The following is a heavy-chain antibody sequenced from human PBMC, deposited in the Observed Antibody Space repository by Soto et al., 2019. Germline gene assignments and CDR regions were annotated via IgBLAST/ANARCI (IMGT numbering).Heavy chain of an antibody. CDR1: GYTFTSYG. D-gene: IGHD2-2*01. Sequence: ASVKVSCKASGYTFTSYGISWVRQAPGQGLEWMGWISAYNGNTNYAQKLQGRVTMTTDTSTSTAYMELRSLRSDDTAVYYYKRTPSWGCSSTSCYEPLFGYWGQGTLVTVSS. V-gene: IGHV1-18*01. CDR3: KRTPSWGCSSTSCYEPLFGY. J-gene: IGHJ4*02. CDR2: ISAYNGNT.